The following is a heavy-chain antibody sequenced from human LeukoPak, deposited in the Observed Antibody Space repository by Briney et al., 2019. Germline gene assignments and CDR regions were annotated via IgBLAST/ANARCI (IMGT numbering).Heavy chain of an antibody. Sequence: GGSLRLSCAASGFAFSSYSMNWVRQAPGEGLEWLSYISTNSRTINYADSVKGRFTISRDNAKNSLYLQMNSLRAEDTAVYYCANHLTCGSTSCPPFDDWGQGTLVTVSS. CDR1: GFAFSSYS. CDR3: ANHLTCGSTSCPPFDD. D-gene: IGHD2-2*01. V-gene: IGHV3-48*01. J-gene: IGHJ4*02. CDR2: ISTNSRTI.